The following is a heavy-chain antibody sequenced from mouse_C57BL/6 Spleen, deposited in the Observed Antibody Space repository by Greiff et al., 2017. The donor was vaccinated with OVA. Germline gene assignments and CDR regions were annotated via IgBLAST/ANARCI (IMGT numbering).Heavy chain of an antibody. CDR2: IHPNSGST. V-gene: IGHV1-64*01. CDR1: GYTFTSYW. Sequence: QVQLQQPGAELVKPGASVKLSCKASGYTFTSYWMHWVKQRPGQGLEWIGMIHPNSGSTSYNEKFKSKATLTVDKSSSTAYMQLSSLTSEDSAVYYCVCTPGGYYAMDYWGQGTSVTVSS. J-gene: IGHJ4*01. CDR3: VCTPGGYYAMDY. D-gene: IGHD1-1*02.